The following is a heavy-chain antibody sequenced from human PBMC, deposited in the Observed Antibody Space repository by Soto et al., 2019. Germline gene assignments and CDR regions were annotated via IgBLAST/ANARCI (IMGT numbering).Heavy chain of an antibody. CDR2: ISWNSGSI. Sequence: EVQLVESGGGLVQPGRSLRLSCAASGFTFDDYAMHWVRQAPGKGLEWVSGISWNSGSIGYADSVKGRFTISRDNAKNSLNLQINRLRAEGTVLYYCAKDMGGGPSSSWLYYYYGMDVWGQGTPVTVSS. CDR1: GFTFDDYA. J-gene: IGHJ6*02. D-gene: IGHD6-13*01. V-gene: IGHV3-9*01. CDR3: AKDMGGGPSSSWLYYYYGMDV.